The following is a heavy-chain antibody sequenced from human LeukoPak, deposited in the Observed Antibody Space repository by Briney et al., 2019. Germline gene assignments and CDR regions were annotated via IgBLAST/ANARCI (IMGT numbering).Heavy chain of an antibody. Sequence: GGSLRLSCAASGFSFSTHSMNWVRQAPGKGLEWISFINLDGTDIHYGESVKGRFTISRDNAKNSLYLQMHTLRAEDTAAYYCAGDGAGVLPGDAFDIWSQGTMVTVSS. CDR2: INLDGTDI. D-gene: IGHD3-10*01. V-gene: IGHV3-21*05. CDR3: AGDGAGVLPGDAFDI. CDR1: GFSFSTHS. J-gene: IGHJ3*02.